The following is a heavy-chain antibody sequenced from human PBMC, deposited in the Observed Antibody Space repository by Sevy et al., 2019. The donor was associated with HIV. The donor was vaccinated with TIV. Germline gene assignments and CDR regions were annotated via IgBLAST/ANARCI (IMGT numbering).Heavy chain of an antibody. CDR2: ISGSGGST. D-gene: IGHD6-13*01. J-gene: IGHJ1*01. CDR1: GFTFSSYA. Sequence: GGSLRLSCAASGFTFSSYAMSWVRQAPGKGLEWVSAISGSGGSTYYADSVKGRFTISRDNSKNMLYLQMNSLRAEDTAVYYCAKAGYQAEYFQHWGQGTLVTVSS. V-gene: IGHV3-23*01. CDR3: AKAGYQAEYFQH.